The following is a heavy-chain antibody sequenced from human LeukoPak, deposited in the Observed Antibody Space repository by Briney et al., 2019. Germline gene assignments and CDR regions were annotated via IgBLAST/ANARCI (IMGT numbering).Heavy chain of an antibody. CDR3: ARDPDSSSFDY. CDR1: GFNFRTSW. D-gene: IGHD6-13*01. Sequence: GGSLRLSCTASGFNFRTSWMSWVRQSPAKGLEFLANIKYDGTVKSYVDSVKGRFTISRDNPRNSLYLQMDSLRAEDTAVYYCARDPDSSSFDYWGQGALVTVSS. CDR2: IKYDGTVK. J-gene: IGHJ4*02. V-gene: IGHV3-7*01.